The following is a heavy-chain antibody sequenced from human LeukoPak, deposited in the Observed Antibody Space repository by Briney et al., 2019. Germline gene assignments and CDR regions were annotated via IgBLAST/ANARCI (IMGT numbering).Heavy chain of an antibody. V-gene: IGHV3-7*04. CDR1: GFTFSNYW. D-gene: IGHD6-13*01. CDR3: AKDIEPAGLFLDS. J-gene: IGHJ4*02. CDR2: IKYDASEK. Sequence: GGSLRLSCAASGFTFSNYWMTWVRQTPGKGLEWVANIKYDASEKDYVDSVKGRFTISRDNAKNSLYLQMNGLRADDTAVYYCAKDIEPAGLFLDSWGRGILVTVSS.